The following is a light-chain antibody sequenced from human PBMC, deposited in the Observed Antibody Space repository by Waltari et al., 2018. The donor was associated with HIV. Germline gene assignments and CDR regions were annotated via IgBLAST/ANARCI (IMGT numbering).Light chain of an antibody. Sequence: QSALTQPASVSGSLGQSFTIPCTGTSSDFGGFDFFSWYQQHPGKAPKLLIYEVNNRPSGVSNRFSGSKSGNTASLTISGLQAEDEADYYCSSYTSVTTSYVFGTGTNVTVL. CDR2: EVN. CDR3: SSYTSVTTSYV. CDR1: SSDFGGFDF. J-gene: IGLJ1*01. V-gene: IGLV2-14*01.